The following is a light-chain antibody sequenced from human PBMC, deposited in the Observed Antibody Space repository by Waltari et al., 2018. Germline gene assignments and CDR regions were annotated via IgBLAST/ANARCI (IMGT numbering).Light chain of an antibody. V-gene: IGLV1-40*01. J-gene: IGLJ2*01. CDR3: QSYDSSLSGVV. CDR2: GTT. Sequence: QVPGTAPKPLIYGTTHRPSGVPDLFSGSKSGTSASLAITGLQTEDEADYYCQSYDSSLSGVVFGGGTKLTVL.